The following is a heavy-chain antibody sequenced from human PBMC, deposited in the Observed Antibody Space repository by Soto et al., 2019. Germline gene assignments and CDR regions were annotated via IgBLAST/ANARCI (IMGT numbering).Heavy chain of an antibody. CDR3: ERGKIRKLSIQLCPPLDY. J-gene: IGHJ4*02. V-gene: IGHV4-34*01. CDR2: INHSGST. Sequence: SETLSLTCAVYGGSFSGYYWSWIRQPPGKGLEWIGEINHSGSTNYNPSLNSRVTISVDTSKNQFSLKLTSVTAADTAADSSERGKIRKLSIQLCPPLDYWPQGTLVTVSS. CDR1: GGSFSGYY. D-gene: IGHD5-18*01.